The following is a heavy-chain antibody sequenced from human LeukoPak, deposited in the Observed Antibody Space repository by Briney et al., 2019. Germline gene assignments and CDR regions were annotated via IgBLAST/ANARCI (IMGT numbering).Heavy chain of an antibody. CDR1: GYTFTTYG. CDR2: ISVYNGNT. CDR3: ARGSFAHYGSGSYYNVNWFDP. Sequence: ASVKVSCKASGYTFTTYGFTWVRQAPGQGLEWMGWISVYNGNTNYAQKLQGRVTMTTDTSTTIAYMELRSLRSDDTAVYYCARGSFAHYGSGSYYNVNWFDPWGQGTLVTVSS. J-gene: IGHJ5*02. D-gene: IGHD3-10*01. V-gene: IGHV1-18*01.